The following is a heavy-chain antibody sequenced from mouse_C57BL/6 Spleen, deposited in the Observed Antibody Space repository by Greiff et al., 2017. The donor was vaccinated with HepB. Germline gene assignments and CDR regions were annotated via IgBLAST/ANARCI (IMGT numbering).Heavy chain of an antibody. Sequence: VQLQQSGPELVKPGDSVKISCKASGYSFTGYFMNWVMQSHGKSLEWIGRINPYNGDTFYNQKFKGKATLTVDKSSSTAHMELRSLTSEDSAVYYCARSNYDYPFDYWGQGTTLTVSS. V-gene: IGHV1-20*01. CDR3: ARSNYDYPFDY. D-gene: IGHD2-4*01. J-gene: IGHJ2*01. CDR2: INPYNGDT. CDR1: GYSFTGYF.